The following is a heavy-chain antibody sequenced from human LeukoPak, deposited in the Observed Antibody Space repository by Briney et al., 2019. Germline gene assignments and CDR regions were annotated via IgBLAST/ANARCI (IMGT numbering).Heavy chain of an antibody. D-gene: IGHD6-13*01. V-gene: IGHV4-59*01. J-gene: IGHJ4*02. Sequence: PSETLSLTCTVSGGSISSYYWSWIRQPPGKGLEWIGYIYYSGSTNYNPSLKSRVTISVDTSKNQFSLKLSSVTAADTAVYYCARFGYSSSWYGGFDYWGQGTLVTVSS. CDR3: ARFGYSSSWYGGFDY. CDR2: IYYSGST. CDR1: GGSISSYY.